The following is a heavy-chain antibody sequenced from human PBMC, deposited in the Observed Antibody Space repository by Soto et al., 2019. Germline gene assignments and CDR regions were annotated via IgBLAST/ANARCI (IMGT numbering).Heavy chain of an antibody. V-gene: IGHV3-48*01. CDR3: ARGYSYGYNYYYYMDV. J-gene: IGHJ6*03. CDR2: ISSSSSTI. CDR1: GFTFSSYS. D-gene: IGHD5-18*01. Sequence: GGSLRLSCAASGFTFSSYSMNWVRQAPGKGLEWVSYISSSSSTIYYADSVKGRFTISRDNAKNSLYLQMNSLRAEDTAVYYCARGYSYGYNYYYYMDVWGKGTTVTVSS.